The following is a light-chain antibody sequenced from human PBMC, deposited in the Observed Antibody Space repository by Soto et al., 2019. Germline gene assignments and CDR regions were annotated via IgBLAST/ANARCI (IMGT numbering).Light chain of an antibody. V-gene: IGLV2-14*01. CDR2: DVS. Sequence: QSALTQPASVSGSPGQSITISCTGTSSDVGGYNYVSWYQQHPGKAPKLMIYDVSNRPSGVSNRFSGSTSGNTASLTISGLQAEDEADYYCSSYTSISALLYFFGTGTKLTVL. J-gene: IGLJ1*01. CDR1: SSDVGGYNY. CDR3: SSYTSISALLYF.